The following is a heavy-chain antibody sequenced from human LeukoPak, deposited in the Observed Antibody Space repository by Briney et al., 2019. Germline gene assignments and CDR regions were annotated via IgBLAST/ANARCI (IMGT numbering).Heavy chain of an antibody. CDR3: ARRKAKTPNYFDY. J-gene: IGHJ4*02. Sequence: SQTLSLTCNVSGGSISSGDYYWSWIRQHPGKGLEWIGCIHYSGSTYYNPSLKSRVTISLDTSKNQFSLKLTSVTAADTAMYYCARRKAKTPNYFDYWGQGALVTVSS. CDR1: GGSISSGDYY. CDR2: IHYSGST. V-gene: IGHV4-30-4*08.